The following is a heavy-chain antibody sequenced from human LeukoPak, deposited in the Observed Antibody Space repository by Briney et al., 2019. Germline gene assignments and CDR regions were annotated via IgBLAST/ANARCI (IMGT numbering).Heavy chain of an antibody. D-gene: IGHD1-1*01. CDR2: ISSNGGST. Sequence: GGSLRLSCAASGFTFSSYAMHWVRQAPGKGLEYVSAISSNGGSTYYANSVKGRFTISRDNSKNTLYLQMGSLRAEDMAVYYCARVNWNCVGDYWGQGTLVTVSS. CDR1: GFTFSSYA. J-gene: IGHJ4*02. V-gene: IGHV3-64*01. CDR3: ARVNWNCVGDY.